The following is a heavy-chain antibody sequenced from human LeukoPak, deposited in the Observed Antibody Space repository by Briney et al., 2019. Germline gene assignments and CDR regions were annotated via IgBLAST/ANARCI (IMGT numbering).Heavy chain of an antibody. J-gene: IGHJ4*02. CDR3: ARHGGSLGYFDS. CDR2: VYYSGTT. CDR1: GGSISTYY. V-gene: IGHV4-59*08. D-gene: IGHD1-26*01. Sequence: SETLSLTCSVSGGSISTYYWSWIRQTPGKGLEWIGYVYYSGTTNYNPSLKGRVTISSGTSKNQFSLNLRSVNVADTAIYYCARHGGSLGYFDSWGQGTLVTVSS.